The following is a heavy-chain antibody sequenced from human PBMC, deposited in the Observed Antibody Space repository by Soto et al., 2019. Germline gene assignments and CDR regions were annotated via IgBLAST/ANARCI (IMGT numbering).Heavy chain of an antibody. CDR3: ARDRRGNYYDSSGNYATEYYFDY. Sequence: GGSLRLSCAASGFTFSSYGMHWVRQAPGKGLEWVAVIWYDGSNKYYADSVKGRFTISRDNSKNTMYLQMNSLRVEDTAVYYCARDRRGNYYDSSGNYATEYYFDYWGQGTLVTVSS. CDR1: GFTFSSYG. V-gene: IGHV3-33*01. D-gene: IGHD3-22*01. J-gene: IGHJ4*01. CDR2: IWYDGSNK.